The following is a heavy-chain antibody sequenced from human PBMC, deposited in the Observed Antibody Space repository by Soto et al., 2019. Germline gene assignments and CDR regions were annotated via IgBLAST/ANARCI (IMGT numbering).Heavy chain of an antibody. D-gene: IGHD5-18*01. CDR2: ISAYNGNT. Sequence: GASVKVSCKASGYTFTIYGISWVRQAPGQGLEWMGWISAYNGNTNYAQKLQGRVTMTTDTSTSTAYMELRSLRSDDTAVYYCARSPWIQLSIGYYFDYWGQGTLVTVSS. CDR3: ARSPWIQLSIGYYFDY. CDR1: GYTFTIYG. J-gene: IGHJ4*02. V-gene: IGHV1-18*01.